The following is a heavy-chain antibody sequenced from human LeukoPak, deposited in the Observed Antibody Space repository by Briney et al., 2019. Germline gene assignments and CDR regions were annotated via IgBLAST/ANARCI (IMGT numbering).Heavy chain of an antibody. Sequence: PGGSLRLSCAASGFTVSSNYMSWVRQAPGKGLEWVSVIYSGGSTYYADSVKGRFTISRHNSKNTLYLQMNSLRAEDTAVYYCAKAYDFWSGPRGNFDYWGQGTLVTVSS. V-gene: IGHV3-53*01. D-gene: IGHD3-3*01. CDR1: GFTVSSNY. J-gene: IGHJ4*02. CDR3: AKAYDFWSGPRGNFDY. CDR2: IYSGGST.